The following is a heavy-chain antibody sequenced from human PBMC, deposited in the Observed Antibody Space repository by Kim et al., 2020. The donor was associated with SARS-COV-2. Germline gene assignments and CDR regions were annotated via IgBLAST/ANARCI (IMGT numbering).Heavy chain of an antibody. D-gene: IGHD2-15*01. V-gene: IGHV3-11*04. CDR3: ARGLIVVENWFDP. J-gene: IGHJ5*02. Sequence: YADSVKGRFTISRDNAKNSLYLQMNSLRAEDTAVYYCARGLIVVENWFDPWGQVTLVTVSS.